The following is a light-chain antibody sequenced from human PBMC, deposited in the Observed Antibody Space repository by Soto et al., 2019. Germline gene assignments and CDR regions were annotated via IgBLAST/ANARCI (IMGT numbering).Light chain of an antibody. J-gene: IGKJ5*01. Sequence: IQMTQSPSSLSASVGDRVTITCQATQDIRKYLNWYQQKPGKAPKLLIYDASSLETGVPSRFSGSGSGTDFTLTISSPQPEDFATYYCQQYDNLPLIFGQGTRLEI. CDR1: QDIRKY. CDR3: QQYDNLPLI. V-gene: IGKV1-33*01. CDR2: DAS.